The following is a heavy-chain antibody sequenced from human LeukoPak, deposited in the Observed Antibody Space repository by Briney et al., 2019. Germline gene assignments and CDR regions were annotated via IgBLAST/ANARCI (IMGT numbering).Heavy chain of an antibody. CDR1: GFTFSSYS. J-gene: IGHJ4*02. V-gene: IGHV3-21*01. Sequence: GGSLRLSCAASGFTFSSYSMNWVRQAPGKGLEWVSSISSSSSYIYYADSVKGRFTISRDNAKNSLYLQMNSLRAEDTAVYYCARELTFADFWSGYYPFDYWGQGTLVTVSS. CDR3: ARELTFADFWSGYYPFDY. D-gene: IGHD3-3*01. CDR2: ISSSSSYI.